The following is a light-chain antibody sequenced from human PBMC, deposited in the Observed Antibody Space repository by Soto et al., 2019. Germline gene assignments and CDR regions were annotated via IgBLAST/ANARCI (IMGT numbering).Light chain of an antibody. J-gene: IGKJ5*01. Sequence: EFVVTKASSSRRVYPGERATLSCRASQSISSKLAWYQQKPGQAPRLLIYGASSRATGIPDRFSGGGSGTDFTLTISRLEPEDFAVYYCQLYGCSPMTFGQGTRLEIK. CDR1: QSISSK. CDR2: GAS. CDR3: QLYGCSPMT. V-gene: IGKV3-20*01.